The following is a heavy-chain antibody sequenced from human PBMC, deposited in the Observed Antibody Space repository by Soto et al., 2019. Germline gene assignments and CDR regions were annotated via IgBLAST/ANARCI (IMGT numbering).Heavy chain of an antibody. J-gene: IGHJ6*02. CDR3: AAAAYTMVRGYYYYGMDV. D-gene: IGHD3-10*01. CDR2: ISAYNGNT. CDR1: GYTFTSYG. Sequence: ASVKVSCKASGYTFTSYGISWVRQAPGQGLEWMGWISAYNGNTNYAQKLQGRVTMTTDTSTSTAYMGLRSLRSDDTAVYYCAAAAYTMVRGYYYYGMDVWGQGTTVTVSS. V-gene: IGHV1-18*04.